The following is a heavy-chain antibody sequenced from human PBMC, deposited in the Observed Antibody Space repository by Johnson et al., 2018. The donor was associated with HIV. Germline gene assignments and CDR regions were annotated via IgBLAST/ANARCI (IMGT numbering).Heavy chain of an antibody. D-gene: IGHD2-8*01. Sequence: MLLVESGGGLVQPGGSLRLSCAASGFTFSSYDMHWVRQATGKGLEWVSAIGTAGDTYYQGSVTGRFTLSRENDKNSLYLQMNSLRAGDTDVYYCARNSGNGLVLRGDAFDMWGQGTMVTVSS. CDR1: GFTFSSYD. V-gene: IGHV3-13*01. CDR3: ARNSGNGLVLRGDAFDM. CDR2: IGTAGDT. J-gene: IGHJ3*02.